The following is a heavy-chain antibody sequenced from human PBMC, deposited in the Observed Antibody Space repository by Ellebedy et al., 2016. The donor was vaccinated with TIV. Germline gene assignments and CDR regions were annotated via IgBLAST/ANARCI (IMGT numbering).Heavy chain of an antibody. Sequence: GESLKISCAASGFNFSNYGMHWVRQAPGKGLEWVTFIRYDGLNKYYADSVKGRFTISRDNPKNTLYLQMNSLRAEDTAVYYCARDGMGGELPTETPAFDIWGQGTMVTVSS. CDR3: ARDGMGGELPTETPAFDI. CDR1: GFNFSNYG. CDR2: IRYDGLNK. V-gene: IGHV3-30*02. D-gene: IGHD1-26*01. J-gene: IGHJ3*02.